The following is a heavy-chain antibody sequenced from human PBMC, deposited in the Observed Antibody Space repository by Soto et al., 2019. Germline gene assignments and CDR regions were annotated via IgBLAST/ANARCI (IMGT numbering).Heavy chain of an antibody. CDR1: GGSFSGYY. CDR3: ARGRGSTYYDFWSGYNWFDP. V-gene: IGHV4-34*01. CDR2: INHSGST. D-gene: IGHD3-3*01. Sequence: PSETLSLTCAVYGGSFSGYYWSWIRQPPGKGLEWIGEINHSGSTNYNPSLKSRVTISVDTSKNQFSLKLSSVTAADTAVYYCARGRGSTYYDFWSGYNWFDPWGQGTLVTRLL. J-gene: IGHJ5*02.